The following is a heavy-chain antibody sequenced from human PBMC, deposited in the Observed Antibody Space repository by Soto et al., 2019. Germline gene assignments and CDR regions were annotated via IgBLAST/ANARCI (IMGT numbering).Heavy chain of an antibody. J-gene: IGHJ4*02. D-gene: IGHD6-19*01. CDR3: AREIRDSSGWYHDY. CDR2: ISAYNGNT. CDR1: GYTLTSYG. V-gene: IGHV1-18*01. Sequence: ASVKVSCKASGYTLTSYGISWVRQAPGQGLEWMGWISAYNGNTNYAQKLQGRVTMTTDTSTSTAYMELRSLRSDDTAVYYCAREIRDSSGWYHDYWGQGTLVTVSS.